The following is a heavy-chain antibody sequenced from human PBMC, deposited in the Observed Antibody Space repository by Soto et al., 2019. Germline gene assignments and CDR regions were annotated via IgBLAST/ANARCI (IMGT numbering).Heavy chain of an antibody. D-gene: IGHD6-19*01. CDR1: GFTFSDYY. J-gene: IGHJ4*02. CDR3: ARELIAVAGSYFDY. Sequence: GGSLRLSCAASGFTFSDYYMCWIRQAPGKGLEWVSYISSRASAIYYADSVKGRFTISRDNAKNSLDLQMNSLRAEDTAVYYCARELIAVAGSYFDYWGQGSLVTVSS. CDR2: ISSRASAI. V-gene: IGHV3-11*01.